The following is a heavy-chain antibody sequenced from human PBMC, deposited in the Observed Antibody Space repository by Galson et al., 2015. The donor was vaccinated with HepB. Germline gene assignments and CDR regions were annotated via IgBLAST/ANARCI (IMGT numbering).Heavy chain of an antibody. CDR2: FAPEDGET. CDR3: ATGISYDSSGYSLFYLDY. CDR1: GYTLSNLS. V-gene: IGHV1-24*01. D-gene: IGHD3-22*01. J-gene: IGHJ4*02. Sequence: SVKVSCKVSGYTLSNLSMHWVRQAPGKGLEWMGGFAPEDGETIYPQKFQGRVTMTEDTSTDTAYMELSSLRSEDTAVYYCATGISYDSSGYSLFYLDYWGQGTLVTVSS.